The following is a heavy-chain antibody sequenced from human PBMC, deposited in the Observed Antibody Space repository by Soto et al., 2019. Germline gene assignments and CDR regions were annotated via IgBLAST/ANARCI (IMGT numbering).Heavy chain of an antibody. J-gene: IGHJ5*02. CDR3: ARDLAVDGIVH. D-gene: IGHD2-2*01. CDR2: INVYNGNK. V-gene: IGHV1-18*01. Sequence: QVQLVQSGAEVKKPGASVKVSCKTSGYTFTSYSISWVRQAPGQGLEWMGWINVYNGNKKNAQNLQGRNTMTTDTSTSKANMERRSLRSDETAVYYCARDLAVDGIVHWGQGTPVPVSS. CDR1: GYTFTSYS.